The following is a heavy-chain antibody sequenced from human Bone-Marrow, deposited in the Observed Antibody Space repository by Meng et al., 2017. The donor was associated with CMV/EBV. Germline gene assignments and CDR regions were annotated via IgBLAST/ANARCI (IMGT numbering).Heavy chain of an antibody. CDR3: ARGGMMWRSGIVVEPATAFDF. Sequence: ASVKVSCKASAFSLSDFGVSWVRQVPGQGLEFMGWISDYNGNTYYAQKFQGRVTLTTDSSTSTAFMELRGLRSDDTAVYFCARGGMMWRSGIVVEPATAFDFWAQGTLVTVPS. CDR1: AFSLSDFG. CDR2: ISDYNGNT. V-gene: IGHV1-18*01. D-gene: IGHD2-2*01. J-gene: IGHJ4*02.